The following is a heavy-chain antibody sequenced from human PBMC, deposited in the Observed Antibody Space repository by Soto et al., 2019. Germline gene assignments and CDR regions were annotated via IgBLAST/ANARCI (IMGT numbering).Heavy chain of an antibody. CDR3: ACWGHIVPVAPSDFDR. D-gene: IGHD2-8*02. J-gene: IGHJ4*02. V-gene: IGHV3-74*01. CDR1: GFPFTNYW. Sequence: GGSLRLSXAASGFPFTNYWMNWVRQTPGKGLMWVSRISPDGSDVGYADSVEGRFTVSRGNAKNTLYLQMHSLRAEDTAMYYCACWGHIVPVAPSDFDRWGQGTLVT. CDR2: ISPDGSDV.